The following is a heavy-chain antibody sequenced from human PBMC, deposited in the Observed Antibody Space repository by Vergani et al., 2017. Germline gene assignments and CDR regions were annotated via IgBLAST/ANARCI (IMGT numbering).Heavy chain of an antibody. CDR3: ARDHVEGAYYYESSGYYLCYYYGMDV. J-gene: IGHJ6*02. D-gene: IGHD3-22*01. CDR1: GYTFTSYG. V-gene: IGHV1-18*01. CDR2: ISAYNGNT. Sequence: QVQLVQSGAEVKKPGASVKVSCKASGYTFTSYGISWVRQAPGQGLEWMGWISAYNGNTNYAQKLQGRVTMTTDTSTSTAYMGLRSLRSDDTAVYYCARDHVEGAYYYESSGYYLCYYYGMDVWGQGTTVTVSS.